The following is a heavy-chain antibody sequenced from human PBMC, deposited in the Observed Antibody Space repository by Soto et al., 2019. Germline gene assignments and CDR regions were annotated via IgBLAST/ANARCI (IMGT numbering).Heavy chain of an antibody. CDR1: GGSISSSNW. V-gene: IGHV4-4*02. J-gene: IGHJ4*02. CDR2: IYHSGST. CDR3: ASLLRYFDWWDFDY. D-gene: IGHD3-9*01. Sequence: LSLTCAVSGGSISSSNWWSWVRQPPGKGLEWIGEIYHSGSTNYNPPLKSRVTISVDKSKNQFSLKLSSVTAADTAVYYCASLLRYFDWWDFDYWGQGTLVTVSS.